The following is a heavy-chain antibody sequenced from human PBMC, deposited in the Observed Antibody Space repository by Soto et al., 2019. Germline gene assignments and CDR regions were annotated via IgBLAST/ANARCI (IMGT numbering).Heavy chain of an antibody. V-gene: IGHV4-4*02. CDR3: ARCPYYYDPVGMDV. Sequence: QVQLQESGPGLVKPSGTLSLTCAVSGGFISSSNWWSWVRQPPGKGLEWIGEIYHSGSTNYNPSLKSRVTISVDKSTNQFSLKLSSVTAADTAVYYCARCPYYYDPVGMDVWGQGTTVTVSS. CDR1: GGFISSSNW. D-gene: IGHD3-22*01. CDR2: IYHSGST. J-gene: IGHJ6*01.